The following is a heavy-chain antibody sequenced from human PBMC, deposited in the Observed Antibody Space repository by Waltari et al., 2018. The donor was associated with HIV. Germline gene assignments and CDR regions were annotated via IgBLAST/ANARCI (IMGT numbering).Heavy chain of an antibody. Sequence: EVQLVESGGGLVQPGRSLRLSCAASGFTFDDYPMPWVRQSPGKGRGGVSGISWNSGITDYGDSVKGRFTISRDNSKNTLYLQMNSLRAEDTAVYYCARDAVAGISQFDYWGQGTLVTVSS. J-gene: IGHJ4*02. CDR2: ISWNSGIT. CDR1: GFTFDDYP. CDR3: ARDAVAGISQFDY. V-gene: IGHV3-9*01. D-gene: IGHD6-19*01.